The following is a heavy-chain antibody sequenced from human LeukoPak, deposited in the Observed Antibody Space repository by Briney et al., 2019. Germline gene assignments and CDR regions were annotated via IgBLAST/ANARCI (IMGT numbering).Heavy chain of an antibody. V-gene: IGHV1-24*01. CDR1: GYTLTELS. Sequence: ASVTVSCKVSGYTLTELSLHWVRQAPGKGLEWMGGFDPEDGETIYAQKFQGRVTMTEDTSTDTAYMELSSLRSEDTAVYYCATGGRGLVYYYYGMDVWGKGTTVTVSS. CDR3: ATGGRGLVYYYYGMDV. J-gene: IGHJ6*04. CDR2: FDPEDGET. D-gene: IGHD2-15*01.